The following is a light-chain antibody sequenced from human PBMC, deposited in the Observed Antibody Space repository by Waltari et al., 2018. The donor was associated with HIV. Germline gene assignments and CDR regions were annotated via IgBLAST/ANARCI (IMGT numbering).Light chain of an antibody. CDR3: QQSYYSPT. V-gene: IGKV1-39*01. J-gene: IGKJ3*01. Sequence: DIQMTQSPLSLSASTGDRIDITCRASQNVKNYLNWYQQKPGQAPKILIYTATTLHTGVPSRFSGSGSGTEFTLTITNLQPEDFAVYFCQQSYYSPTFGPGTTVDFK. CDR2: TAT. CDR1: QNVKNY.